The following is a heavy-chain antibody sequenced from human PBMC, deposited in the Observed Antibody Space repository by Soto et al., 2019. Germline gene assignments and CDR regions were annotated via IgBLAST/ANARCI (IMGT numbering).Heavy chain of an antibody. Sequence: ASVKVSCKASGGTFSSYAISWVRQAPGQGLEWMGGIIPIFGTANYAQKFQGRVTITADESTSTADMELSSLRSEDTAVYYCARGGVPYCSSTSCYPADWFDPWGQGTLVTVSS. V-gene: IGHV1-69*13. CDR1: GGTFSSYA. CDR3: ARGGVPYCSSTSCYPADWFDP. CDR2: IIPIFGTA. J-gene: IGHJ5*02. D-gene: IGHD2-2*01.